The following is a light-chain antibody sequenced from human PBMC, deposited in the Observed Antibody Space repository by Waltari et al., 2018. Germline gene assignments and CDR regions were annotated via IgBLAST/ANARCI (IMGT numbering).Light chain of an antibody. CDR1: SGSLSTTSY. CDR2: KAN. J-gene: IGLJ3*02. CDR3: ALYMGSGIWV. Sequence: QPVVTQEQSLSVSPGGRVTLTCALCSGSLSTTSYATWYQQTPGQAPRTLVYKANARSSGVPDRFSGSILGNTAALTITGAQADDESDYYCALYMGSGIWVFGGGTRLTVL. V-gene: IGLV8-61*01.